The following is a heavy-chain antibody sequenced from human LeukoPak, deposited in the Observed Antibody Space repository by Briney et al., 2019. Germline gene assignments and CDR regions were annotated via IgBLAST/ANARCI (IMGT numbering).Heavy chain of an antibody. D-gene: IGHD6-6*01. V-gene: IGHV4-59*08. CDR2: IYYSGST. Sequence: SETLSLTCTVSGGSISSYYWSWIRQPPGKGLEWIGYIYYSGSTNYNPSLKSRVTISVDTSKNQFSLKLSSVTAADTAVYYCAGIAARFAFDIWGQGAMVTASS. J-gene: IGHJ3*02. CDR1: GGSISSYY. CDR3: AGIAARFAFDI.